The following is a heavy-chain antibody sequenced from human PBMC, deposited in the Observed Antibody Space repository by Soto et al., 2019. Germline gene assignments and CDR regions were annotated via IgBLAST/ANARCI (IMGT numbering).Heavy chain of an antibody. CDR3: ARTPYYYDSSGILYYFDY. Sequence: GGSLRLSCAASGFTFSSYSMNWVRQAPGKGLEWVSSISSSSSYIYYADSVKGRFTISRDNAKNSLYLQMNSLRAEDTAVYYCARTPYYYDSSGILYYFDYWGQGTLVTVSS. V-gene: IGHV3-21*01. D-gene: IGHD3-22*01. CDR2: ISSSSSYI. CDR1: GFTFSSYS. J-gene: IGHJ4*02.